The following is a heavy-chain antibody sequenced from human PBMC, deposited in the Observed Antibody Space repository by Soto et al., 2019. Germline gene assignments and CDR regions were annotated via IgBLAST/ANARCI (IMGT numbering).Heavy chain of an antibody. V-gene: IGHV1-8*01. CDR3: ERVYYGSGTSWSGGY. Sequence: ASVKVSCKASGYTFTSYDINWVRQATGQGLEWMGWMNPNSGNTGYAQKFQGRVTMTRNTSISTAYMELSSLRSEDTAVYYCERVYYGSGTSWSGGYWGQGTLVTVSS. D-gene: IGHD3-10*01. CDR2: MNPNSGNT. J-gene: IGHJ4*02. CDR1: GYTFTSYD.